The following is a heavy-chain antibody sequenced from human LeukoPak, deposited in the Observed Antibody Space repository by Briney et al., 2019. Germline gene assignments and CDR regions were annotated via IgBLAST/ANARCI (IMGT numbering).Heavy chain of an antibody. D-gene: IGHD3-22*01. CDR1: GFTFSSYG. CDR2: ISYDGSNK. V-gene: IGHV3-30*03. Sequence: GGSLRLSCAASGFTFSSYGMHWVRQPPGKGLEWVAVISYDGSNKYYADSVKGRFTISRDNSKNTLYLQMNSLRAEDTAVYYCAAKKSDYDSSGYYLGYFQHWGQGTLVTVSS. J-gene: IGHJ1*01. CDR3: AAKKSDYDSSGYYLGYFQH.